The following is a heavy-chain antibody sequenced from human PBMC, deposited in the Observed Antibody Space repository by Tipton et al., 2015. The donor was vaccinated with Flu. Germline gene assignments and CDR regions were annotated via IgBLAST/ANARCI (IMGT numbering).Heavy chain of an antibody. J-gene: IGHJ2*01. D-gene: IGHD1-1*01. CDR2: MNPNSGNT. CDR1: GYTFSSYE. CDR3: AGNRQQSRYFNL. Sequence: QVQLVQSGAEVKKPGASVKVSCKASGYTFSSYEINWVRQATGQGLEWMGWMNPNSGNTGYAQKFQGRVTMTRNTSTSTAYMELTSLTSEDTAVYYCAGNRQQSRYFNLWGRGTLVTVSS. V-gene: IGHV1-8*01.